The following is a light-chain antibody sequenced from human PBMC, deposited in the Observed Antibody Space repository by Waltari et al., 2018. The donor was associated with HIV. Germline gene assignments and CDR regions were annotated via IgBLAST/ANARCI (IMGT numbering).Light chain of an antibody. V-gene: IGKV3-20*01. CDR1: QSVSSSS. CDR3: LQYGSSPRT. J-gene: IGKJ1*01. CDR2: GAS. Sequence: LLTQSPATLSSSLGERAIFSCRASQSVSSSSLAWYQHQHGQAPRLLIYGASTRATGIPDRFSGSGSGTDFTLTISRLDPEDFAVYYCLQYGSSPRTFGQGTKVEIK.